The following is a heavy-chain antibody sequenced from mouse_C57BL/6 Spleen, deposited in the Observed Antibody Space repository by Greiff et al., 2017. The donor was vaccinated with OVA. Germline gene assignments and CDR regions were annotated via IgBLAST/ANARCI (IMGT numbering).Heavy chain of an antibody. CDR1: GYSITSGYY. D-gene: IGHD2-1*01. J-gene: IGHJ1*03. CDR3: ARAVTWYFDV. CDR2: ISYDGSN. Sequence: EVKLMESGPGLVKPSQSLSLTCSVTGYSITSGYYWNWIRQFPGNKLEWMGYISYDGSNNYNPSLKNRISITRDTSKNQFFLKLNSVTTEDTATYYCARAVTWYFDVWGTGTTVTVSS. V-gene: IGHV3-6*01.